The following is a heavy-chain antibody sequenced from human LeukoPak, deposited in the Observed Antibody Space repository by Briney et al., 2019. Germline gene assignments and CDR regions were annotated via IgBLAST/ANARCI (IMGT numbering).Heavy chain of an antibody. Sequence: PGGSLRLSCTAAGFTFTNNWMFWVRQAPGKGPEWLANISQDGSAADSVDTVKGRFTISRDNAKNSVSLQMNSLRVEDTAVYYCAVTSRSYAFDYWGPGTLVTVSS. CDR1: GFTFTNNW. CDR2: ISQDGSAA. V-gene: IGHV3-7*02. CDR3: AVTSRSYAFDY. J-gene: IGHJ4*02. D-gene: IGHD3-16*01.